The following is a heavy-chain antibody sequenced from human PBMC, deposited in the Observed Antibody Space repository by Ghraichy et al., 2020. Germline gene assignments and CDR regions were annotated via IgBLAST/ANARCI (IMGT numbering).Heavy chain of an antibody. J-gene: IGHJ6*02. CDR3: AREGGIAAAIFYYYYGMDV. CDR2: IWYDGSNK. Sequence: GSLRLSCAASGFTFSSYGMHWVREAPGKGLEWVAVIWYDGSNKYYADSVKGRFTISRDNSKNTLYLQMNSLRAEDTAVYYCAREGGIAAAIFYYYYGMDVWGQGTTVTVSS. D-gene: IGHD6-13*01. CDR1: GFTFSSYG. V-gene: IGHV3-33*01.